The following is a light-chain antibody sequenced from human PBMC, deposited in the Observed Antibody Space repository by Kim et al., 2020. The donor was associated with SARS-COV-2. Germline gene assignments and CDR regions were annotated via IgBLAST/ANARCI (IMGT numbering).Light chain of an antibody. J-gene: IGKJ4*01. CDR2: DAS. CDR3: QQYDNLPLT. CDR1: QDISNY. V-gene: IGKV1-33*01. Sequence: DIQMTQSPSSLSASVGDRVTITCQASQDISNYLNWYQQKPGKAPKLLIYDASNLETGVPSRFSGSGSGTDFTFTISSLQPEDIATYYCQQYDNLPLTFGGWTKVVIK.